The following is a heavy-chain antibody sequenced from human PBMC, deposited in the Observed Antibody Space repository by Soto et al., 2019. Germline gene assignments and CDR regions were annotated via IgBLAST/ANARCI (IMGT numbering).Heavy chain of an antibody. J-gene: IGHJ3*02. V-gene: IGHV3-30*18. Sequence: QVQLVESGGGVVQPGRSLRLSCAASGFIFSNYAMHWVRQAPGKGLEWVAVISHDGGSKTYADSVKGRFTISRDNSKNTLYLQMNSLRDEDTAVYYCAKRSPAYGDTWDDALDIWGQGTMVTASS. D-gene: IGHD4-17*01. CDR2: ISHDGGSK. CDR1: GFIFSNYA. CDR3: AKRSPAYGDTWDDALDI.